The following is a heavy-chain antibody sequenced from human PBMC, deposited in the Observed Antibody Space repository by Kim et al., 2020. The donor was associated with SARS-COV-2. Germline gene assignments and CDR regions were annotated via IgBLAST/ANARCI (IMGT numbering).Heavy chain of an antibody. D-gene: IGHD3-9*01. Sequence: RFTISRDNSKNTLYLQMNSLRAEDTAVYYCARGASHYDILTGYYRMDAFDIWGQGTMVTVSS. J-gene: IGHJ3*02. CDR3: ARGASHYDILTGYYRMDAFDI. V-gene: IGHV3-30*01.